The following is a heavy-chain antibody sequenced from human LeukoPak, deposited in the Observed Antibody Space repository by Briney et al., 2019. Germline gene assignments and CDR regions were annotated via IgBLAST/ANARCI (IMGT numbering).Heavy chain of an antibody. CDR3: ARDNWNYGRYFDY. CDR2: IYHSGST. CDR1: GGSISSGGYY. D-gene: IGHD1-7*01. V-gene: IGHV4-30-2*01. J-gene: IGHJ4*02. Sequence: SETLSLTCAVSGGSISSGGYYWSWIRQPPGKGLEWIGYIYHSGSTYYNPSLKSRVTISVDRSKNQFSLKLSSVTAADTAVYYCARDNWNYGRYFDYWGQGTLVTVSS.